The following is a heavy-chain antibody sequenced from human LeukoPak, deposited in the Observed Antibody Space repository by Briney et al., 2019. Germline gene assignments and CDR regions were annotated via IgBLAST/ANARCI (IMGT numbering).Heavy chain of an antibody. D-gene: IGHD3-22*01. CDR3: AKDHSVDYDSSGSDYYFDY. Sequence: PGRSLGLSCAASGFTFSSYGMHWVRQAPGKGLEWVAVIWYDGSNKYYADSVKGRFTISRDNFKNTLYLQMNSLRAEDTAVYYCAKDHSVDYDSSGSDYYFDYWGQGTLVTVSS. CDR2: IWYDGSNK. CDR1: GFTFSSYG. V-gene: IGHV3-33*06. J-gene: IGHJ4*02.